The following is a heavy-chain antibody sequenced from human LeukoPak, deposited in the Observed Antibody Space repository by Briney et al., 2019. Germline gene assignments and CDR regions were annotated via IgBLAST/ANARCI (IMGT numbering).Heavy chain of an antibody. Sequence: PSETLCLTCAVYGGSFSGYYWSWIRQPPGKGLEWIGEIIHSGSTNYNPSLKSRVTISVDTSKNQFSLKLSSVTAADTAVYYCARDDSSGYFPGVWGQGTLVTVSS. CDR3: ARDDSSGYFPGV. V-gene: IGHV4-34*12. D-gene: IGHD3-22*01. J-gene: IGHJ4*02. CDR2: IIHSGST. CDR1: GGSFSGYY.